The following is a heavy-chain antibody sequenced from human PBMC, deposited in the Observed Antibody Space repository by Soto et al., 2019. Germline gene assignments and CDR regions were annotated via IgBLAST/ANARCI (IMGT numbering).Heavy chain of an antibody. D-gene: IGHD4-17*01. V-gene: IGHV4-59*01. J-gene: IGHJ6*02. CDR3: ARAYGDYYYYYGMDV. CDR1: GGSISSYY. Sequence: QVQLQESGPGLVKPSETLSLTCTVSGGSISSYYWSWIRQPPGKGLEWIGYIYYSGSTNYNPSLQRRVTISVDTSKNQCSRKLSSVTAADTAVYYCARAYGDYYYYYGMDVWGQGTTVTVSS. CDR2: IYYSGST.